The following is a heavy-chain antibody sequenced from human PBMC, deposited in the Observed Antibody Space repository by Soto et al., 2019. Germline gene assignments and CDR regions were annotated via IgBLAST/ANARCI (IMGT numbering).Heavy chain of an antibody. Sequence: QITLKESGPTLVKPTQTLTLTCTFSGFSLHTSGVGVGWIRQPPGKALEWLALIHWDDVKRYSPSLKSRLTITKDTFKNQVVLTMTNVDPKDTATYYCAHGQGDYDYYYYGVDVWGQGTTVTVSS. CDR1: GFSLHTSGVG. CDR3: AHGQGDYDYYYYGVDV. D-gene: IGHD4-17*01. V-gene: IGHV2-5*02. CDR2: IHWDDVK. J-gene: IGHJ6*02.